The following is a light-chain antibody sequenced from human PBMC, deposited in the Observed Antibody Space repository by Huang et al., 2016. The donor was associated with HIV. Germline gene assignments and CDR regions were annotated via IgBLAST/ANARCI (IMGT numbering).Light chain of an antibody. Sequence: EIVLTQSPATLSLSPGERATLSCGASQSVPNNYLAWYQQKPCLAPSLLIFDASTRATGIPDRVSGSGSGTDFTLTISRLEPEDFAVYYCQQYGNSPPFTFGQGTKLEIK. CDR1: QSVPNNY. V-gene: IGKV3D-20*01. J-gene: IGKJ2*01. CDR2: DAS. CDR3: QQYGNSPPFT.